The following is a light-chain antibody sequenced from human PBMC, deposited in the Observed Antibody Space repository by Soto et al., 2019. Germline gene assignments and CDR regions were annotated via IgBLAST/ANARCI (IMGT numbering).Light chain of an antibody. J-gene: IGKJ1*01. V-gene: IGKV1-5*01. CDR3: QQYKSYSQT. CDR1: QNINNW. CDR2: DAS. Sequence: DIQMTQSPSTLSASVGDRVTITCRASQNINNWLAWYQQKPGKTPKLLIYDASSLESEVPSRFSGSGSGTEFTLTIRSLQPDDFATYYCQQYKSYSQTFGQGTKLEVK.